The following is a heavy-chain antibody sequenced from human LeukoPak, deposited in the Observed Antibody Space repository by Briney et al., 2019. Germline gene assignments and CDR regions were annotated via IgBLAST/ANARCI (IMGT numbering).Heavy chain of an antibody. D-gene: IGHD3-3*01. Sequence: PSETLSLTCTVSGGSISSYYWSWIRHPPEEGLEWLGYSYYSGSPNYNTSLKGRVPIPVDTPTNQSSLNLSSVAAATAAVDYVWRVESHADYFDYWGEGTLGTVSS. CDR3: WRVESHADYFDY. V-gene: IGHV4-59*01. CDR1: GGSISSYY. J-gene: IGHJ4*02. CDR2: SYYSGSP.